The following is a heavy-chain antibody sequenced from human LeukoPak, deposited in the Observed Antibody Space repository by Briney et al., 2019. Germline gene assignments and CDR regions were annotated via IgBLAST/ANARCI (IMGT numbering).Heavy chain of an antibody. CDR3: ASMYSSSWYNWFDP. J-gene: IGHJ5*02. CDR2: IYYSGST. D-gene: IGHD6-13*01. CDR1: GGSISSYY. V-gene: IGHV4-59*08. Sequence: SSETLSLTCTVSGGSISSYYWSWIRQPPGKGPEWIGYIYYSGSTNYNPSLKSRVTISVDTSKNQFSLKLSSVTAADTAVYYCASMYSSSWYNWFDPWGQGTLVTVSS.